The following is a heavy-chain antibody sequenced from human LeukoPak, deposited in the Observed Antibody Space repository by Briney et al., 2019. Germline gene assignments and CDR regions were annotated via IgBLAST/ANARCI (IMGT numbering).Heavy chain of an antibody. J-gene: IGHJ6*02. CDR3: ARAPSVNYYDSSGYLSAYYYGMDV. CDR1: GYTFTGYY. V-gene: IGHV1-2*02. Sequence: ASVKVSCKASGYTFTGYYMHWVRQAPGQGLGWMGWINPNSGGTDYAQKFQGRVTMTRDTSISTAYMELSRLRSDDTAVYYCARAPSVNYYDSSGYLSAYYYGMDVWGQGTTVTVSS. CDR2: INPNSGGT. D-gene: IGHD3-22*01.